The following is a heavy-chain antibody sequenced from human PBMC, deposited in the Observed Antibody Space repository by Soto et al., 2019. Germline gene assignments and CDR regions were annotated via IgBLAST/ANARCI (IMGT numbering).Heavy chain of an antibody. J-gene: IGHJ5*01. CDR3: ARHRGNDLLGLFDS. V-gene: IGHV1-18*01. CDR1: GYTFTSYG. Sequence: ASVKVSCKASGYTFTSYGISWVRQAPGQGLEWMGWISAYNGNTNYAQKLQGRVTMTTDTSTSTAYMELRSLRSDDTAVYYCARHRGNDLLGLFDSSGQGTLVTVSS. D-gene: IGHD1-1*01. CDR2: ISAYNGNT.